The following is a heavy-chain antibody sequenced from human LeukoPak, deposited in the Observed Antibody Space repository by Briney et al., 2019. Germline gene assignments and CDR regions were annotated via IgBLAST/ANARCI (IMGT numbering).Heavy chain of an antibody. CDR3: VRDGDHCGSSTCFGPGDY. CDR2: ISGSGADT. J-gene: IGHJ4*02. Sequence: GGSLRLSCAASGFTFSDYYMSWIRQAPGKGLEWVAYISGSGADTNYADSVKGRFTISRDNAKNSLYLQMNSLGVEDTAVYYCVRDGDHCGSSTCFGPGDYWGQGTLVTVSS. CDR1: GFTFSDYY. V-gene: IGHV3-11*05. D-gene: IGHD2-2*01.